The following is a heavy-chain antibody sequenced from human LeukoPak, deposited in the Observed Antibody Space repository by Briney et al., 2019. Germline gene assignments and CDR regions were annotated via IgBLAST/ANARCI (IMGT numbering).Heavy chain of an antibody. CDR3: ARNKKGDRYTYGHDY. CDR2: ISSSSNYI. D-gene: IGHD5-18*01. CDR1: GFTFSSYS. J-gene: IGHJ4*02. V-gene: IGHV3-21*01. Sequence: GGSLRLSCAASGFTFSSYSMNWVRQAPGKGLEWVSSISSSSNYIYYADSTKGRFTISRDNARNSLYLQMNSLRAEDTAVYYCARNKKGDRYTYGHDYWGQGTLVTVSS.